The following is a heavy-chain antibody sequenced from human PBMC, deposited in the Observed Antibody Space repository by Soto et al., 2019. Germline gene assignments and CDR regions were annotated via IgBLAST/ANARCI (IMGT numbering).Heavy chain of an antibody. CDR2: INSDGSST. CDR1: GFTFSSYW. D-gene: IGHD1-1*01. V-gene: IGHV3-74*01. Sequence: GGSLRLSCAASGFTFSSYWMYWVRQAPGEGLVCVSRINSDGSSTNYADSVKGRFTISRDNAKNTLYLHMNSLRVEDTAVYYCARREPGRLDYWGQGTRVTGAS. CDR3: ARREPGRLDY. J-gene: IGHJ4*02.